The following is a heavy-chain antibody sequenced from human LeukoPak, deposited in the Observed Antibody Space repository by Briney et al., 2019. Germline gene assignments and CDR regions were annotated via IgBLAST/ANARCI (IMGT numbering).Heavy chain of an antibody. CDR2: IIPILGIA. V-gene: IGHV1-69*04. D-gene: IGHD3-10*01. J-gene: IGHJ4*02. Sequence: SVKVSCKASGYTFTSYGISWVRQAPGQGLEWMGRIIPILGIANYAQKFQGRVTITADKSTSTAHMELSSLRSEDTAVYYCARVPLGSGSPLFDYWGQGTLVTVSS. CDR3: ARVPLGSGSPLFDY. CDR1: GYTFTSYG.